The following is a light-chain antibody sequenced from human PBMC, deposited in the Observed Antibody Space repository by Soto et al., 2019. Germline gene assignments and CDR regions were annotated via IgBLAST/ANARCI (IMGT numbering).Light chain of an antibody. CDR1: QYISSW. CDR3: QQYKSFSLT. J-gene: IGKJ4*01. Sequence: DIQMTQYPSTLSASVGDRVTITCRASQYISSWLASYQQKPVKAPKLLIYKTSNFETGVPSRFSGSGSGTEFSLTISTLQPDDFATYYCQQYKSFSLTFGGWTRWEVK. V-gene: IGKV1-5*03. CDR2: KTS.